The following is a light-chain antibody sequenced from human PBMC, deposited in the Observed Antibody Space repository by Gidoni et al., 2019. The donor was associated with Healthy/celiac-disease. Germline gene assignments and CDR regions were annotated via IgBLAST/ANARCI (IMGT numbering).Light chain of an antibody. V-gene: IGKV2-28*01. CDR1: QNLLHSNGYNY. J-gene: IGKJ1*01. CDR2: LGS. CDR3: MQALQTPVA. Sequence: DIVMTQSPLSLPVTPGEPASISCRSSQNLLHSNGYNYLDWYLQKPGQSPQLLIYLGSNRASGVPDRFSGRGSGTDFTLKISRVEAEDVGVYYCMQALQTPVAFGQGTKVEIK.